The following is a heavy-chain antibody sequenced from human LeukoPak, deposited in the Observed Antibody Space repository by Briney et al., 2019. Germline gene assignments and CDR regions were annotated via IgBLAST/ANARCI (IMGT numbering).Heavy chain of an antibody. V-gene: IGHV3-23*01. CDR3: AKEGLYSSGWYYFDY. D-gene: IGHD6-19*01. J-gene: IGHJ4*02. CDR2: ISGSGDST. Sequence: PGGSLRLSCAASGFTFSSYAMSWVRQAPGKGLEWVSAISGSGDSTYYADSVKGRFTISRDNSKNTLYLQMNSLRAEDTAVYYCAKEGLYSSGWYYFDYWGQGTLVTVSS. CDR1: GFTFSSYA.